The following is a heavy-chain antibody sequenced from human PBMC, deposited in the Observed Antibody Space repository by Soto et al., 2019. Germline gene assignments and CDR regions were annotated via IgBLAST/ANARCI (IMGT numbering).Heavy chain of an antibody. V-gene: IGHV1-8*02. D-gene: IGHD2-2*01. Sequence: ASVKVCCKASGYTFTSYAINWVRQATGQGLEWMGWMNPNSGKTGYAQKFQGRVTMTRNNSISTAYMELSSLRSEDTAVYYCASGYWVVVVRAAKNIFDYWGQGTLVTVSS. J-gene: IGHJ4*02. CDR1: GYTFTSYA. CDR3: ASGYWVVVVRAAKNIFDY. CDR2: MNPNSGKT.